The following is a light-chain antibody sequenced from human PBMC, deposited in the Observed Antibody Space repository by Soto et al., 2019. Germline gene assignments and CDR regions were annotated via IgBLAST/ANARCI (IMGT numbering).Light chain of an antibody. CDR1: QTISTW. CDR2: KTS. CDR3: QQYKSYPWT. J-gene: IGKJ1*01. V-gene: IGKV1-5*03. Sequence: DIQMTQSPSTLSASVGDRVTITCRASQTISTWLAWYQQKPGKAPKLLIYKTSSLESGVPSRFSGRGSGTEFSLTITSLQPDDFATYHCQQYKSYPWTFGQGTKVEFK.